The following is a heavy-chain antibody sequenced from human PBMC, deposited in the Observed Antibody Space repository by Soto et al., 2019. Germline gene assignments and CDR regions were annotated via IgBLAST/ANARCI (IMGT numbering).Heavy chain of an antibody. CDR1: GGSISSYY. J-gene: IGHJ4*02. D-gene: IGHD3-10*01. Sequence: QVQLQESGPGLVKPSETLSLTCTVSGGSISSYYWSWIRQPPGKGLEWIGYIYYSGSTNYNPSLKSRVTISVDTSKNQFSLKLSSVTAADTAVYYCAQGFRGAEASWGQGTLVTVSS. V-gene: IGHV4-59*01. CDR2: IYYSGST. CDR3: AQGFRGAEAS.